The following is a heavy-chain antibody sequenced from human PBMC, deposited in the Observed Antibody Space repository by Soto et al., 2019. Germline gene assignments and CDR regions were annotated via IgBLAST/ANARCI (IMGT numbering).Heavy chain of an antibody. V-gene: IGHV3-73*02. J-gene: IGHJ6*02. Sequence: EVQLVESGGGVVQPGGSLKLSCAASGFTFSGSAVHWVRQASGKGLEWVGRIRSKDNNYATAYAASVQGRFTIIRDDLKNNAYLKMNSLKTEDTAVYYCTNPQVYYGMDVWGQGTTVTVSS. CDR2: IRSKDNNYAT. CDR1: GFTFSGSA. CDR3: TNPQVYYGMDV.